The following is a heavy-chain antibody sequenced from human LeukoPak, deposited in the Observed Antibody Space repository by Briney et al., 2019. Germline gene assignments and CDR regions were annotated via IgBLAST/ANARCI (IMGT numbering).Heavy chain of an antibody. V-gene: IGHV3-30*19. Sequence: PGGSLRLSCAASGFTFSSYGMHWVRQAPGKGMEWVAVISYDGSNKYYADSVKGRFTISRDNSKNTLYLQMNSLRAEDTAVYYCARDGQPWKYYYDSSGYYYYYFDYWGQGTLVTVSS. D-gene: IGHD3-22*01. CDR3: ARDGQPWKYYYDSSGYYYYYFDY. J-gene: IGHJ4*02. CDR1: GFTFSSYG. CDR2: ISYDGSNK.